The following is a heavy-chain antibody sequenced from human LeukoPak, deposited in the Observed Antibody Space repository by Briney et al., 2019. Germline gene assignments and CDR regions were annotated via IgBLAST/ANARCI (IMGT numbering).Heavy chain of an antibody. D-gene: IGHD5-12*01. CDR3: AKIVATILDGEYFDY. Sequence: GGSLRLSCAASGFTFTSYAMSWVRQAPGKGLEWVSAISGSGGSTYYADSVKGRFTISRDNSKNTLYLQMNSLRAEDTAVYYCAKIVATILDGEYFDYWGQGTLVTVSS. J-gene: IGHJ4*02. CDR2: ISGSGGST. CDR1: GFTFTSYA. V-gene: IGHV3-23*01.